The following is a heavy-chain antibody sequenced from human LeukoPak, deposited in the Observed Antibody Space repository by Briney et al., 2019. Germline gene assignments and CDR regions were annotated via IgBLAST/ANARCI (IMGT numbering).Heavy chain of an antibody. CDR3: ARHLLWFGELSGGFDY. CDR2: ISGSGGST. J-gene: IGHJ4*02. D-gene: IGHD3-10*01. V-gene: IGHV3-23*01. CDR1: GFTFSSYG. Sequence: GGSLRLSCAASGFTFSSYGMSWVRQAPGKGLEWVSAISGSGGSTYYADSVKGRFTISRDNSKNTLYLQMNSLRAEDTAVYYCARHLLWFGELSGGFDYWSQGTLVTVSS.